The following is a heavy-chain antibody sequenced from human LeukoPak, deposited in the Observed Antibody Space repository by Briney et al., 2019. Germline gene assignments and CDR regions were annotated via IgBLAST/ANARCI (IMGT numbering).Heavy chain of an antibody. CDR2: MNPNSGNT. CDR3: ARGLRGSPAFDY. D-gene: IGHD2-2*01. J-gene: IGHJ4*02. CDR1: GYTFTSYD. V-gene: IGHV1-8*03. Sequence: ASVKVSCKASGYTFTSYDINWVRQATGQGLEWMGWMNPNSGNTNYAQKFQGRVTISRNTSISTAYMELSSLRSEDTAVYYCARGLRGSPAFDYWGQGTLVTVSS.